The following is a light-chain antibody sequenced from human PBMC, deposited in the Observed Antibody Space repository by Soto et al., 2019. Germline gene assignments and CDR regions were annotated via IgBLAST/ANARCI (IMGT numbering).Light chain of an antibody. V-gene: IGLV2-14*01. CDR2: EVS. CDR3: TSYTSSSTWV. CDR1: SSDVGAYNY. Sequence: QSALTQPASVSGSLGQSITISCTGTSSDVGAYNYVSWYQQNPGKAPKFMIYEVSNRPSGVSNRFSGSKSGNTASLTISGLQAEDEADYYCTSYTSSSTWVFGGGTKLTVL. J-gene: IGLJ3*02.